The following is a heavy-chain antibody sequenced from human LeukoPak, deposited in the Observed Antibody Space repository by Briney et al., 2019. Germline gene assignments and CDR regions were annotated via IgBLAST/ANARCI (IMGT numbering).Heavy chain of an antibody. V-gene: IGHV4-34*01. CDR1: GGSFSGYY. D-gene: IGHD2-15*01. J-gene: IGHJ6*03. CDR2: INHSGST. CDR3: ARGHLNCSGGSCYDYYYYYMDV. Sequence: SQTLSLTCAVYGGSFSGYYWSWIRQPPGKGREWIGEINHSGSTNYNPSLKSRVTISVDTSKNQFSLKLSSVTAADTAVYYCARGHLNCSGGSCYDYYYYYMDVWGKGTTVTVSS.